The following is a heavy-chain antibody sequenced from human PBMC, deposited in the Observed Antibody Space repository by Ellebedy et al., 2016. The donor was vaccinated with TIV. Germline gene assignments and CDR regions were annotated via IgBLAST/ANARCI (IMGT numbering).Heavy chain of an antibody. CDR3: AKIGAAGITFYYYYYGMDV. V-gene: IGHV3-30*02. CDR1: GFTFSSYG. CDR2: IRYDGSNK. Sequence: GGSLRLSCTPSGFTFSSYGMHWVRQAPGKGLEWVAFIRYDGSNKYYAVSVKGRFTISSDNSKNKLYLQMNSLRAEDTAVYYCAKIGAAGITFYYYYYGMDVWGQGTTVTVSS. D-gene: IGHD6-13*01. J-gene: IGHJ6*02.